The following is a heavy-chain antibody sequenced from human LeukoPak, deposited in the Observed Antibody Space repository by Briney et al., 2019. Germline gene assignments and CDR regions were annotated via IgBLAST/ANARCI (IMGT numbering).Heavy chain of an antibody. J-gene: IGHJ1*01. CDR3: ARRAAGRPGADYFQH. Sequence: GGSLRLSCAASGFTFSGYSMNWVRQAVGKGLEWVSYISASRSSIYYADSVKGRFTISRDNAKNSLYLQMNSLRDEDTAVYYCARRAAGRPGADYFQHWGQGILVTVSS. CDR1: GFTFSGYS. V-gene: IGHV3-48*02. D-gene: IGHD3-10*01. CDR2: ISASRSSI.